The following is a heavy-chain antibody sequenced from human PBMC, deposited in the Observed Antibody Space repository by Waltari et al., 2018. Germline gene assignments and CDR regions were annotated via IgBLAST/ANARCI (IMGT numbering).Heavy chain of an antibody. Sequence: EVQVVESGGGLVQPGGSLRLSCAASGFTFGYYWMHWVRQVPGTRPVWVSGINTDGSITTYVDSVKGRCIVSRDNARNTLYLQMNSLRAEDTDVYYCARDGIAGSQAYWGQGTLVTVSS. CDR2: INTDGSIT. CDR3: ARDGIAGSQAY. V-gene: IGHV3-74*01. CDR1: GFTFGYYW. J-gene: IGHJ4*02. D-gene: IGHD2-21*01.